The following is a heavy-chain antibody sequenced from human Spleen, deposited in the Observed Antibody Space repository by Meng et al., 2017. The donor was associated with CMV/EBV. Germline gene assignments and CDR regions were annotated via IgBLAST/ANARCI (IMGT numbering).Heavy chain of an antibody. CDR2: MNPNSGNT. Sequence: ASVKVSCKASGYTFTSYDINWVRQATGQGLEWMGWMNPNSGNTGYAQKFQGRVTMTRDTSISTAYMELSRLRSDDTAVYYCARVGWELLVGDYWGQGTLVTVSS. V-gene: IGHV1-8*01. J-gene: IGHJ4*02. CDR1: GYTFTSYD. CDR3: ARVGWELLVGDY. D-gene: IGHD1-26*01.